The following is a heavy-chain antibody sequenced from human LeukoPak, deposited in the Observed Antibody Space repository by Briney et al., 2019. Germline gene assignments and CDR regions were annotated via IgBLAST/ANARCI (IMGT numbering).Heavy chain of an antibody. CDR2: VKRKSDGGTA. V-gene: IGHV3-15*01. J-gene: IGHJ5*02. CDR3: IAFESGRYH. Sequence: GGSLRLSCAASGFSFTNAWMNWVRQAPGKGLEWVGRVKRKSDGGTADYAAPVEGRFTISRDDSKNTLYLQINSLKTEDTAIYYCIAFESGRYHWGQGTLVTVSS. CDR1: GFSFTNAW. D-gene: IGHD2-15*01.